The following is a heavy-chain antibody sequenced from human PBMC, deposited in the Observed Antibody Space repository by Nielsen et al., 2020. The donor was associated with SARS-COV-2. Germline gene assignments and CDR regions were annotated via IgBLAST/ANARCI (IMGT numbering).Heavy chain of an antibody. V-gene: IGHV1-2*02. D-gene: IGHD1-14*01. Sequence: ASVKVSCKASGYTFTGYYMHWVRQAPGQGLEWMGWINPNSGGTNYAQKFQGRVTMTRDTSISTAYMELSRLRSDDTAVYYCARGFFTAQPPGTRRRSGWFDPWGQGTLVTVSS. CDR2: INPNSGGT. J-gene: IGHJ5*02. CDR3: ARGFFTAQPPGTRRRSGWFDP. CDR1: GYTFTGYY.